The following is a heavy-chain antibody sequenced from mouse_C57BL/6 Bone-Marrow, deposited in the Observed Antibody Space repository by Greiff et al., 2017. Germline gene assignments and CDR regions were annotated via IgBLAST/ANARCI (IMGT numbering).Heavy chain of an antibody. CDR3: ARDRPLYDYDEDWYFDV. Sequence: EVMLVESEGGLVQPGSSMKLSCTASGFTFSDYYMAWVRQVPEKGLEWVANINYDGSSTYYLDSLKSRFIISRDNAKNILYLQMSSLKSEDTATYYCARDRPLYDYDEDWYFDVWGTGTTVTVSS. D-gene: IGHD2-4*01. CDR1: GFTFSDYY. J-gene: IGHJ1*03. CDR2: INYDGSST. V-gene: IGHV5-16*01.